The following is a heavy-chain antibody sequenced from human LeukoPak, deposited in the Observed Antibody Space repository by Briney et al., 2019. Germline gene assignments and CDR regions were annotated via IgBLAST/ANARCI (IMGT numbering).Heavy chain of an antibody. CDR3: AREGGD. J-gene: IGHJ4*02. D-gene: IGHD3-16*01. Sequence: GGSLRLSCAASGFTFSSYAMSWVRQAPGKGLEWVSYISSSGSTKNYAESVKGRFTISRDNAKNSLYLQMNSLRAEDTAVYYCAREGGDWGQGTLVTVSS. V-gene: IGHV3-48*04. CDR2: ISSSGSTK. CDR1: GFTFSSYA.